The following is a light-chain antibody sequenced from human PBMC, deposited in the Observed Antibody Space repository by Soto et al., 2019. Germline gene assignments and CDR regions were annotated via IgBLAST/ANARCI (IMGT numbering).Light chain of an antibody. CDR2: AAS. V-gene: IGKV1-39*01. Sequence: DIQMTQSPSSLSASVGDRVTITCRASQSISNYLNWYQQKPGKAPKLLIYAASSMQSGVPSRFSGSGSETDFTLTISSLQPDDSATYYCQQIFSTLWTFGQGNKVEV. CDR1: QSISNY. CDR3: QQIFSTLWT. J-gene: IGKJ1*01.